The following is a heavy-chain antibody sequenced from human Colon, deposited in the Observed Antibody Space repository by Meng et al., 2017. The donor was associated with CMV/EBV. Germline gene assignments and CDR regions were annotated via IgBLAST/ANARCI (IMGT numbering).Heavy chain of an antibody. CDR1: GFTFSSYG. Sequence: VQLLGSGGGLVQPGGSLRLSCAASGFTFSSYGMNWVRHAPGKGLEWVSGITASGASTYYADSVKGRFTISRDNSKNTLYLQMNSLRADDTAVYYCAKNWGNDFWGQGTLVTVSS. CDR3: AKNWGNDF. CDR2: ITASGAST. J-gene: IGHJ4*02. V-gene: IGHV3-23*01. D-gene: IGHD3-16*01.